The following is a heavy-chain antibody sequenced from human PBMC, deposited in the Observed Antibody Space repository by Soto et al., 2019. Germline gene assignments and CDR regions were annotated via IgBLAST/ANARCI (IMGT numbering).Heavy chain of an antibody. V-gene: IGHV3-11*01. CDR1: GFSFRDYY. Sequence: QVQLVESGGALVKPGGSLRLSCAASGFSFRDYYMSWIRQAPGKGLEWISYIIGSGNTIYYADSVKGRFIISRDNAKNSLFLQMNSLRADDTAVYYCARDRLPMVVVVMGWFDPWGQGTLVTVSS. J-gene: IGHJ5*02. CDR3: ARDRLPMVVVVMGWFDP. CDR2: IIGSGNTI. D-gene: IGHD3-22*01.